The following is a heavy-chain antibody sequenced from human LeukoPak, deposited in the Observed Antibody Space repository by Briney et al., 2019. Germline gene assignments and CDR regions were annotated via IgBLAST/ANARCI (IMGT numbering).Heavy chain of an antibody. CDR1: GFTFCSYG. J-gene: IGHJ4*02. D-gene: IGHD6-6*01. CDR3: AKRVPYTSSSVYFDY. CDR2: ISDDGRST. Sequence: GGSLRRSCAASGFTFCSYGMSWGRQAPGRGVEWVSGISDDGRSTYYADSVKGRFTISKDNSKNTMYLQMNNLRAEDTAIYYCAKRVPYTSSSVYFDYWGQGTLVTVSS. V-gene: IGHV3-23*01.